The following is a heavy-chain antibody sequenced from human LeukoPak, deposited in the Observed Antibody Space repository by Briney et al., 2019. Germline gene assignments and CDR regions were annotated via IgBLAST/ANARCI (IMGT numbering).Heavy chain of an antibody. CDR1: GGTFNNYA. CDR2: FTPLFGTT. D-gene: IGHD3-16*01. J-gene: IGHJ4*02. V-gene: IGHV1-69*13. Sequence: GASMKVSCKASGGTFNNYAISWVRQAPGQGLEWMGAFTPLFGTTKYAQKFQGRVTLSADESTLTAYMELSSLRSEDTALYFCARDERGTFSHFDHWGQGTLITGS. CDR3: ARDERGTFSHFDH.